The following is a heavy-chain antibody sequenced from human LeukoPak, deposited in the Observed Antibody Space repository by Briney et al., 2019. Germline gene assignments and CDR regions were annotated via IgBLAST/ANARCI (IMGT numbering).Heavy chain of an antibody. D-gene: IGHD3-22*01. CDR1: GFTFSSYE. CDR2: ISSGGSII. CDR3: ARDLTTYYYDSRSYPNAFVL. Sequence: GGSLRLSCAASGFTFSSYEMNWVRQAPGKGLEWISYISSGGSIIYYADSVKGRFTISRDNAKNSLFLQMNSLRAEDTAVYYCARDLTTYYYDSRSYPNAFVLWGQGTMVTVSS. J-gene: IGHJ3*01. V-gene: IGHV3-48*03.